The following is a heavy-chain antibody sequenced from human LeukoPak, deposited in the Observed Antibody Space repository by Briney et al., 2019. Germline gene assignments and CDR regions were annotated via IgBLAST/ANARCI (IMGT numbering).Heavy chain of an antibody. J-gene: IGHJ4*02. D-gene: IGHD2-2*01. Sequence: GGSLRLSCAASGFTFSGYSMNWVRQAPGKGPEWVSYINRASDTTYYADSVKGRFTISRDNSKNTLYLQMNSLRAEDTAVYYCAKDRGIGYCSSTSCYLDYWGQGTLVTVSS. CDR1: GFTFSGYS. CDR3: AKDRGIGYCSSTSCYLDY. CDR2: INRASDTT. V-gene: IGHV3-48*01.